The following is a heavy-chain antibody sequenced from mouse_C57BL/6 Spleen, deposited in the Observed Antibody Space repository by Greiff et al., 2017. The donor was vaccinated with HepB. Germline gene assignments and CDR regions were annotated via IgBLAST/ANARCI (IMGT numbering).Heavy chain of an antibody. V-gene: IGHV1-80*01. CDR2: IYPGDGDT. CDR3: ANMVTVQAMDY. J-gene: IGHJ4*01. D-gene: IGHD2-2*01. Sequence: QVQLQQSGAELVKPGASVKISCKASGYAFSSYWMNWVKQRPGKGLEWIGQIYPGDGDTNYNGKFKGKATLTAAKSSSTAYMQLSSLTSEDSAVYFCANMVTVQAMDYWGQGTSVTVSS. CDR1: GYAFSSYW.